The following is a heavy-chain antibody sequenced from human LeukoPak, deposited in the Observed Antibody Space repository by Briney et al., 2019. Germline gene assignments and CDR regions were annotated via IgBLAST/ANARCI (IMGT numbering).Heavy chain of an antibody. J-gene: IGHJ4*02. CDR2: IYYSGST. V-gene: IGHV4-39*07. Sequence: SETLSLTCTVSGGSISSSSYYWGWIRQPPGKGLEWIGSIYYSGSTYYNPSLKSRVTISVDTSKNQFSPKLSSVTAADTAVYYCARVPCSSTSCYRYFDYWGQGTLVTVSS. D-gene: IGHD2-2*02. CDR3: ARVPCSSTSCYRYFDY. CDR1: GGSISSSSYY.